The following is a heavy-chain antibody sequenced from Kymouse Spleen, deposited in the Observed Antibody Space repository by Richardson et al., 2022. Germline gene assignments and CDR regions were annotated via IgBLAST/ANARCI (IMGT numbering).Heavy chain of an antibody. CDR2: INHSGST. J-gene: IGHJ6*02. CDR1: GGSFSGYY. Sequence: QVQLQQWGAGLLKPSETLSLTCAVYGGSFSGYYWSWIRQPPGKGLEWIGEINHSGSTNYNPSLKSRVTISVDTSKNQFSLKLSSVTAADTAVYYCARRPDDYSNYHSDEPSSKNYGMDVWGQGTTVTVSS. CDR3: ARRPDDYSNYHSDEPSSKNYGMDV. V-gene: IGHV4-34*01. D-gene: IGHD4-11,IGHD4-11*01.